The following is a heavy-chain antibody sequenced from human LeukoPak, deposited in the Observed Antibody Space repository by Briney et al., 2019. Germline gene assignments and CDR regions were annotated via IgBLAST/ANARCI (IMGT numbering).Heavy chain of an antibody. CDR2: ISWNSGSI. CDR3: AKFSSSGQTN. D-gene: IGHD6-19*01. Sequence: GRSLRLSCAASGFTFDDYAMHWVRQAPGKGLEWVSGISWNSGSIGYADSVKGRFTISRDNAKNSLYLQMNSLRAEDTALYYRAKFSSSGQTNWGQGTLVTVSS. CDR1: GFTFDDYA. J-gene: IGHJ4*02. V-gene: IGHV3-9*01.